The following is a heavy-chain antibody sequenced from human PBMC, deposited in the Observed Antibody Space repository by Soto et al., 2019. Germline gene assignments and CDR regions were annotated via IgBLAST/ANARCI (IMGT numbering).Heavy chain of an antibody. CDR2: IYPGDSDT. Sequence: PGESLKISCKGSGYSFTSYWIGWVRQMPGKGLEWMGIIYPGDSDTRYSPSFQGQVTISADKSISTAYLQWSSLKASDTAMYYCASSAYSSGWPDAFDIWGQGTMVTVSS. CDR1: GYSFTSYW. J-gene: IGHJ3*02. V-gene: IGHV5-51*01. CDR3: ASSAYSSGWPDAFDI. D-gene: IGHD6-19*01.